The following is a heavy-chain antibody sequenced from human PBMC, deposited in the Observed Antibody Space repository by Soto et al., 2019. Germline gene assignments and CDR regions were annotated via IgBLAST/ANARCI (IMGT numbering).Heavy chain of an antibody. CDR1: GYSVSSYR. CDR3: ARQGTYGDDY. V-gene: IGHV5-51*01. D-gene: IGHD4-17*01. Sequence: GASLKISCVGSGYSVSSYRIGWVRQMPGKGLEWMGIIYPGDSDARYSPSFQGQVTISADKSSNTAYLQWSSLKASDTAMYYCARQGTYGDDYWGQGTLVTVSS. CDR2: IYPGDSDA. J-gene: IGHJ4*02.